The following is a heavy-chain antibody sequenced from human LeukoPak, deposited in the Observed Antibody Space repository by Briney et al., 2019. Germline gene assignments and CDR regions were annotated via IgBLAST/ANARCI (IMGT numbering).Heavy chain of an antibody. CDR3: AKGPSYGDYVAAFDI. J-gene: IGHJ3*02. D-gene: IGHD4-17*01. CDR1: GFTFSSYG. V-gene: IGHV3-33*06. CDR2: IWYDGSNK. Sequence: GGSLRLSCAASGFTFSSYGMHWVRQAPGKGLEWVGVIWYDGSNKYYADSVKGRFTISRDNSKNTLYLQMNSLRAEDTAVYYCAKGPSYGDYVAAFDIWGQGTMVTVSS.